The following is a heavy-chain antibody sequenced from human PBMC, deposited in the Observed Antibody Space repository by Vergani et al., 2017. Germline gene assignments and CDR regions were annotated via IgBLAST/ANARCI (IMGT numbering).Heavy chain of an antibody. CDR3: ARDSPYV. Sequence: EVQLVEFGGGLVEPGGSLRLSCVASGFTFSNAWMNWVRQAPGRGLELVGRIKRKTDGGTTDYATSVKGRFTISRDDSNNSLYLQMNSLKTEDTAVYYCARDSPYVWGKGTTVTVSS. V-gene: IGHV3-15*01. CDR2: IKRKTDGGTT. CDR1: GFTFSNAW. J-gene: IGHJ6*04.